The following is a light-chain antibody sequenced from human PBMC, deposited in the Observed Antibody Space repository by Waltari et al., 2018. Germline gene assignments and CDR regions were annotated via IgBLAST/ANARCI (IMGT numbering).Light chain of an antibody. V-gene: IGLV2-8*01. Sequence: QSALTQPPSASGSPGQSVTLPCTGTNSDVGTYNYVSWYQHYPDKAPKLIIYEVSKRPSGVPDRFVGSKSGNTASLTVSGLQAEDEADYYCSSYAGADTVVFGGGTKLTVL. J-gene: IGLJ2*01. CDR2: EVS. CDR3: SSYAGADTVV. CDR1: NSDVGTYNY.